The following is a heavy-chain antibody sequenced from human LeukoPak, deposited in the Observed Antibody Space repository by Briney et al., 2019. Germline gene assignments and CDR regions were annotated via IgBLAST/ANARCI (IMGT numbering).Heavy chain of an antibody. CDR1: GGSMSSYY. CDR3: ARVGPPYYYYGMDV. J-gene: IGHJ6*02. CDR2: IYYSGST. V-gene: IGHV4-59*01. Sequence: PSETLSLTCTVSGGSMSSYYWRWIRQPRGKGLEWIGYIYYSGSTNYNPSLKSRVTISVDTSKNQFSLKLSSVTAADTAVYYCARVGPPYYYYGMDVWGQGTTVTVSS.